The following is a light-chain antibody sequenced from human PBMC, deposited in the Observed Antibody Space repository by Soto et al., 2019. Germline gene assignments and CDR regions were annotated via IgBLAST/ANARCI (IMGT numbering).Light chain of an antibody. CDR3: QCYVSSLIVV. J-gene: IGLJ2*01. CDR1: SSNIGAGYD. V-gene: IGLV1-40*01. Sequence: QSVLTQPPSVSGAPGQRVTISCTGSSSNIGAGYDVHWYQQLPGTAPKLLIYGNSNRPSGVPDRFSGSKSGTSASLAITGLQADDEAYYYCQCYVSSLIVVFGGGTKLTVL. CDR2: GNS.